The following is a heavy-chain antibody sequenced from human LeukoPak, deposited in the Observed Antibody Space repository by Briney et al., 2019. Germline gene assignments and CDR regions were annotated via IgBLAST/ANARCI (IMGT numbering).Heavy chain of an antibody. CDR2: IYYSGST. Sequence: SKTLSLTCTVSGGSISSSSYCWGWIRQPPGKGLEWIGSIYYSGSTYYNPSLKSRVTISVDTSKNQFSLKLSSVTAADTAVYYCARQAPHSSDYWGQGTLVTVSS. CDR3: ARQAPHSSDY. J-gene: IGHJ4*02. D-gene: IGHD6-13*01. CDR1: GGSISSSSYC. V-gene: IGHV4-39*01.